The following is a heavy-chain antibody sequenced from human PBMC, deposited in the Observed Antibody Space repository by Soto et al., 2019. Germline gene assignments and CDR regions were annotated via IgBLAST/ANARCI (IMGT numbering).Heavy chain of an antibody. V-gene: IGHV4-61*01. J-gene: IGHJ6*03. Sequence: SETLSLTCAVYGGFVSSGNYYWSWIRQPPGKGLEWIGEMSHSGGTHFNPSLKSRVTISVDTSKKQFSLKLTSVTAADTAVYYCARTLEYGHMDVWGKGTSVTVSS. CDR1: GGFVSSGNYY. CDR3: ARTLEYGHMDV. CDR2: MSHSGGT. D-gene: IGHD4-17*01.